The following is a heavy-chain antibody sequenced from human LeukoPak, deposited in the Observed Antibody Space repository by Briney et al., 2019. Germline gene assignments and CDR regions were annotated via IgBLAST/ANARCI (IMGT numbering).Heavy chain of an antibody. V-gene: IGHV4-4*07. D-gene: IGHD4-17*01. Sequence: SETLSLTCTVSGGSISSYYWSWIRQPAGKGLEWIGRIYTSGSTNYNPSLKSRVTMSVDTSKNQFSLKLSSVTAADTAVYYCARDQLDYGDYATAWFDRWGQGTLVTVSS. CDR2: IYTSGST. CDR3: ARDQLDYGDYATAWFDR. CDR1: GGSISSYY. J-gene: IGHJ5*02.